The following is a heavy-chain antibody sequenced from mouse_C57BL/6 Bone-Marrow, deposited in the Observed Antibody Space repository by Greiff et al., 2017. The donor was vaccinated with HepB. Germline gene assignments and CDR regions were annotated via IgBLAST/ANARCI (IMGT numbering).Heavy chain of an antibody. J-gene: IGHJ1*03. D-gene: IGHD2-5*01. CDR3: ARHLYSNYWYFDV. CDR2: ISGGGGNT. V-gene: IGHV5-9*01. Sequence: EVQLVESGGGLVKPGGSLKLSCAASGFTFSSYTMSWVRQTPEKRLEWVATISGGGGNTYYPDSVKGRFTISRDNAKNTLYLQMSSLRSEDTALYYCARHLYSNYWYFDVWGTGTTVTVSS. CDR1: GFTFSSYT.